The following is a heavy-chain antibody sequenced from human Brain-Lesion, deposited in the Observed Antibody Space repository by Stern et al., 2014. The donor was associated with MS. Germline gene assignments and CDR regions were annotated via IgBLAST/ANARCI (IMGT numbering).Heavy chain of an antibody. CDR2: VSYDGSNK. J-gene: IGHJ5*02. D-gene: IGHD2/OR15-2a*01. CDR1: GFTFGSCA. Sequence: VQLVDSGGGVVQPGRPLRLSCVASGFTFGSCAMHWVRQAPGKGLEWVAGVSYDGSNKYYADSVKGRFTISRDNSQNTLYMQMSSLRPEDTAVYYCAKDRQYLTYFFDHWGQGSLVTVSS. CDR3: AKDRQYLTYFFDH. V-gene: IGHV3-30*18.